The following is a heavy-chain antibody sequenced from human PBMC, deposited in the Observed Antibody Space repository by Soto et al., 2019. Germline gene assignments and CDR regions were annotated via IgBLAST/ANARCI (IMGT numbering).Heavy chain of an antibody. CDR1: GGCISSGDYY. V-gene: IGHV4-30-4*01. D-gene: IGHD2-2*01. Sequence: SETLSLACTVSGGCISSGDYYWSWIRQPPGKGLEWIGYIYYSGSTYYNPSLKSRVTISVDTSKNQFSLKLSSVTAADTAVYYCALTQYCSGTSCPQEYWGQGTLVTVFS. CDR3: ALTQYCSGTSCPQEY. J-gene: IGHJ4*02. CDR2: IYYSGST.